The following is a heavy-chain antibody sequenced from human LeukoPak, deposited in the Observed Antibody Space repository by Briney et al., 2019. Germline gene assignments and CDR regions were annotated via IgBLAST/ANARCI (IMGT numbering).Heavy chain of an antibody. CDR2: ISSSGSTI. Sequence: PGGSLRLSCAAPGFTFSSYNMKSVRQAPGKGLGWVSYISSSGSTIYYADSVKGRFTISRDNAKSSLYLQMNSLRAEDTAVYYCAELGITMIGGVWGKGTTVTISS. J-gene: IGHJ6*04. CDR3: AELGITMIGGV. D-gene: IGHD3-10*02. V-gene: IGHV3-48*03. CDR1: GFTFSSYN.